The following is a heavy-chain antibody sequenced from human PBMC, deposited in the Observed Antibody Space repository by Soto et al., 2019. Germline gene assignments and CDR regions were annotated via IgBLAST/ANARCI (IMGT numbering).Heavy chain of an antibody. V-gene: IGHV3-30*18. CDR3: AKEMFPLTVLDSRSPWGDA. Sequence: QVQLVESGGGVVQPGRSLRLSCVASGFTLNTYGMHWVRQAPGKGLEWVALISYDGSHEYYADSVKGRFTISRDMSKNTLFLQMNSVRPEATAVYYCAKEMFPLTVLDSRSPWGDASGQGTLVTVSS. CDR1: GFTLNTYG. J-gene: IGHJ5*02. CDR2: ISYDGSHE. D-gene: IGHD6-13*01.